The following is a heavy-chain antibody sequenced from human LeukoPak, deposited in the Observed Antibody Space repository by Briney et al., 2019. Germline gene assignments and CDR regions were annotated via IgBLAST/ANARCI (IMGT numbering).Heavy chain of an antibody. V-gene: IGHV3-11*01. Sequence: PGGSLRLSCIASGFTFNAYHMSWIRQAPGKGLGWVSYITSTGSNIYYADSVKGRFTISRDNAKNSLYLQMNSLRADDTAVYFCSRDSYASGSDYWGQGTLVTVSS. D-gene: IGHD1-26*01. CDR3: SRDSYASGSDY. CDR1: GFTFNAYH. J-gene: IGHJ4*02. CDR2: ITSTGSNI.